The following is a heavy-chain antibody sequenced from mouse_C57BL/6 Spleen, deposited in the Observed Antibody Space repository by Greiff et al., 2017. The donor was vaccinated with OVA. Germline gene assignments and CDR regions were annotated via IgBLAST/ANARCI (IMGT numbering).Heavy chain of an antibody. V-gene: IGHV3-6*01. CDR3: ARIKLGDWYFDV. D-gene: IGHD4-1*01. CDR1: GYSIPSGYY. J-gene: IGHJ1*03. CDR2: ISYDGSN. Sequence: EVKLMESGPGLVKPSQSLSLTCSVTGYSIPSGYYWNWIRQFPGNKLEWMGYISYDGSNNYNPSLKNRISITRDTSKNQFFLKLNSVTTEDTATYYCARIKLGDWYFDVWGTGTTVTVAS.